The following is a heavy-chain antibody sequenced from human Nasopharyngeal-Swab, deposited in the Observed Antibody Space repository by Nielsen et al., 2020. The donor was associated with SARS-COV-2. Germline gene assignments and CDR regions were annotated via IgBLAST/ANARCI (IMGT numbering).Heavy chain of an antibody. CDR3: ARAADHDPDAFDI. Sequence: GGSLRLSCAASGFTFSDYYMSWIRQAPGKGLEWVSYISSSGSTIYYADSVKGRFTIPRDNAKNSLYLQMNSLRAEDTAVYYCARAADHDPDAFDIWGQGTMVTVSS. CDR2: ISSSGSTI. V-gene: IGHV3-11*01. CDR1: GFTFSDYY. J-gene: IGHJ3*02.